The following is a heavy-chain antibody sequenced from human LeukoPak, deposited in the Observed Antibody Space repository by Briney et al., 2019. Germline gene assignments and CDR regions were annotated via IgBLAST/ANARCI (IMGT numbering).Heavy chain of an antibody. CDR3: ATNSGSYEGSDLDY. V-gene: IGHV1-18*01. J-gene: IGHJ4*02. D-gene: IGHD1-26*01. CDR1: GYSFTSYG. Sequence: ASVKVSCEASGYSFTSYGISWVRQAPGQGLEWMGWISAYNGNTNYAQKLQGRVTMTTDTSTSTAYMELRSLRSDDTAVYYCATNSGSYEGSDLDYWGQGTLVTVSS. CDR2: ISAYNGNT.